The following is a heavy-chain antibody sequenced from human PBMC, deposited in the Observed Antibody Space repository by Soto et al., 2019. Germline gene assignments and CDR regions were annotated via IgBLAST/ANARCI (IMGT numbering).Heavy chain of an antibody. CDR3: AKSWDLRRFFAI. Sequence: RSLTCAVSGGSVSSNNWWTWFRQPPGKGLEWIGEIYHTGSITYNPSLESRVTISVDKSNNHSSLNLSSVTAADTAIYYCAKSWDLRRFFAIWGQGTLVTVSS. CDR1: GGSVSSNNW. CDR2: IYHTGSI. D-gene: IGHD1-26*01. V-gene: IGHV4-4*02. J-gene: IGHJ4*02.